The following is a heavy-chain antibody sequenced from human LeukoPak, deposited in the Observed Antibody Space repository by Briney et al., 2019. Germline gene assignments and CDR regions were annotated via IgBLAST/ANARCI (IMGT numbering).Heavy chain of an antibody. J-gene: IGHJ4*02. CDR1: GYSISSSNW. V-gene: IGHV4-28*03. CDR3: ARGIAAAETGY. D-gene: IGHD6-13*01. CDR2: IYYSGST. Sequence: SDTLSLTCAVSGYSISSSNWWGWIRQPPGKGLEWIGYIYYSGSTYYNPSLKSRVTISVDTSKNQFSLKLSSVTAADTAVYYCARGIAAAETGYWGQGTLVTVSS.